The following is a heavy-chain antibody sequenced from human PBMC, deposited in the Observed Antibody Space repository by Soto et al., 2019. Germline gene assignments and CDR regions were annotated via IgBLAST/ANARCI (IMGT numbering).Heavy chain of an antibody. CDR1: GFTLSDYD. CDR2: IRGDGGAT. V-gene: IGHV3-23*01. D-gene: IGHD2-21*01. Sequence: ESGGGLVQPGGSLRLSCVASGFTLSDYDMGWVRQAPGKGLEWVSLIRGDGGATYYARSLEGRLTISRDTSENTLYLQMNSLRAEDTALYYCAKDRRGGEYPAFDLWGQGTLVTVSS. CDR3: AKDRRGGEYPAFDL. J-gene: IGHJ3*01.